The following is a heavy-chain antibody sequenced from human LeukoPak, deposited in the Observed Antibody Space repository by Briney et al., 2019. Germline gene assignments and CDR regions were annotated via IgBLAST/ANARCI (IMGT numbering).Heavy chain of an antibody. Sequence: GGSLRLSCAASGFTFSSYGMSWVRQAPGKGLEYVSAISSNGGSTYYANSVKGRFTISRDNSKNTLYLQMGSLRAEDMAVYYCARDRGSSWYAHYYYYYYMDVWGKGTAVTISS. V-gene: IGHV3-64*01. CDR3: ARDRGSSWYAHYYYYYYMDV. CDR1: GFTFSSYG. J-gene: IGHJ6*03. CDR2: ISSNGGST. D-gene: IGHD6-13*01.